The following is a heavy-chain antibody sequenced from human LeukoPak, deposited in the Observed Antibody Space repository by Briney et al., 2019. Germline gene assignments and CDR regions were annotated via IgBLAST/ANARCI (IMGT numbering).Heavy chain of an antibody. CDR3: AKGTMDRGRPPVDV. D-gene: IGHD3-10*01. Sequence: LSGGSLRLSCAASGFTFSSYGMHWVRQAPGKGLEWVAFIRYDGSNKYYADSVKGRFTISRDNSKNTLYLQMNSLRAEDTAVYYCAKGTMDRGRPPVDVWGQGTTVTVSS. V-gene: IGHV3-30*02. CDR2: IRYDGSNK. J-gene: IGHJ6*02. CDR1: GFTFSSYG.